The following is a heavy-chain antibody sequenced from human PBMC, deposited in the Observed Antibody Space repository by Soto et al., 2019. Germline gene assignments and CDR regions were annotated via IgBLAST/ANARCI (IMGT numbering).Heavy chain of an antibody. CDR2: MGNDGITT. CDR3: AKEFQWELHAFDI. D-gene: IGHD1-26*01. J-gene: IGHJ3*02. V-gene: IGHV3-30*18. CDR1: GFTFSTYG. Sequence: QVQLVESGGGGVQPGRSQRLSCAASGFTFSTYGMHWVRQAPGKGLEWVAVMGNDGITTFYADSVKGRFTISRDNSKNTLFLQMNSLRADDTAVYYCAKEFQWELHAFDIWGQGTMVTVSS.